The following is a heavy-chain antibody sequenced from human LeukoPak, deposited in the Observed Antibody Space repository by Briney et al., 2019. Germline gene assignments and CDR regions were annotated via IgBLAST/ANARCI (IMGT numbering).Heavy chain of an antibody. D-gene: IGHD3-16*01. CDR2: ISGRDGST. V-gene: IGHV3-23*01. CDR3: AKDGGQGADY. J-gene: IGHJ4*02. Sequence: GGSLRLSCAASGFGFSSYAMSWVRQAPGKGLEWVSGISGRDGSTYYADSVRGRFTISRDISKDTLYLQMNSLRAEDMAVYYCAKDGGQGADYWGQGTLVTVSS. CDR1: GFGFSSYA.